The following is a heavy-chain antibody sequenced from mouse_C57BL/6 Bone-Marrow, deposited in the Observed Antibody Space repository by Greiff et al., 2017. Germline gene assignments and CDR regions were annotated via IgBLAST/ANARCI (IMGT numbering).Heavy chain of an antibody. D-gene: IGHD2-5*01. J-gene: IGHJ2*01. Sequence: VQLKESGAELVRPGASVKLSCTASGFNIKDSYMHWVKPRPEQGLGWIGRIAPADGDTEYAPKFQGKATMTADTSSNTAYLQRSSLTSEDTAVYYCNTRGYYRNLPYYVDYWGQGTTLTVSS. CDR3: NTRGYYRNLPYYVDY. CDR1: GFNIKDSY. CDR2: IAPADGDT. V-gene: IGHV14-1*01.